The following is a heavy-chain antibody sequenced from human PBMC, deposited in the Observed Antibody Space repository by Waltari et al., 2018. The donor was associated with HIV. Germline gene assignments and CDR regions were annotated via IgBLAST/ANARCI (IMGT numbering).Heavy chain of an antibody. CDR3: ARGTTVTTPYYYGMDV. CDR1: GYTFTSYA. J-gene: IGHJ6*02. D-gene: IGHD4-4*01. CDR2: INAGNGNT. Sequence: QVQLVQSGAEVKKPGASVKVSCTASGYTFTSYALHWVRQGPGQRLEWMGWINAGNGNTKYSQKFQGRVTITRDTSASPAYMELSSLRSEDTAVYYCARGTTVTTPYYYGMDVWGQGTTVTVSS. V-gene: IGHV1-3*01.